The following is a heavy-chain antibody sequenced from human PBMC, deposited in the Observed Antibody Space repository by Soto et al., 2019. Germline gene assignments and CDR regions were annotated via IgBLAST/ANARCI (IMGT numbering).Heavy chain of an antibody. Sequence: QVQLVQSGAEVKKPGASVKVSCKASGYTFTNFGISGVRQAPGQGLEWMGWISAYNGNTNYAQKFQGRVTMTTDTSTRTAYMEVRSLRFDDTAVYYCARGVTPIDYWGQGTLVTVSS. V-gene: IGHV1-18*01. CDR3: ARGVTPIDY. D-gene: IGHD2-21*02. CDR1: GYTFTNFG. CDR2: ISAYNGNT. J-gene: IGHJ4*02.